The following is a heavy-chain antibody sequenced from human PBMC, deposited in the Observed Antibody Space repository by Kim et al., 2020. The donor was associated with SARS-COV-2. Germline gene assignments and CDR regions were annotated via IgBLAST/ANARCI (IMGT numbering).Heavy chain of an antibody. CDR1: GYSFTSYW. Sequence: GESLKISCKGSGYSFTSYWIGWVRQMPGKGLEWMGIIYPGDSDTRYSPSFQGQVTISADKSISTAYLQWSSLKASDTAMYYCARQETYYYDSSGYYTNGMDGWGQGTTVTVSS. V-gene: IGHV5-51*01. CDR3: ARQETYYYDSSGYYTNGMDG. J-gene: IGHJ6*02. CDR2: IYPGDSDT. D-gene: IGHD3-22*01.